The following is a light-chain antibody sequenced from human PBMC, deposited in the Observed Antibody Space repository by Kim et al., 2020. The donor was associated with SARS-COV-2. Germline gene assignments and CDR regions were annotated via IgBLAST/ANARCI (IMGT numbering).Light chain of an antibody. CDR1: SSDICAYNY. CDR3: TSYTTSTTWV. CDR2: DVT. Sequence: GQTIHISRTRNSSDICAYNYVAWYQQHPGKVPKLMIYDVTKRPSGVSDRFSGSKSANTASLTISGLQAEDEADYYCTSYTTSTTWVFGGGTQLTVL. J-gene: IGLJ3*02. V-gene: IGLV2-14*04.